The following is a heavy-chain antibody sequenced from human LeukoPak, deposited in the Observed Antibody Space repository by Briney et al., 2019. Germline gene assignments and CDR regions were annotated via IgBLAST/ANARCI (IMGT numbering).Heavy chain of an antibody. V-gene: IGHV3-74*01. CDR1: GFTFSNYW. J-gene: IGHJ3*02. CDR2: INTDGNTT. CDR3: AREETSNDAFDI. Sequence: GGSLRLSCAASGFTFSNYWMHWVRQAPGKGLVWVSRINTDGNTTNFADSVKGRFTISRDNAKNTLYLQMNSLRAEDTAVYYCAREETSNDAFDIWGQGTMVTVSS.